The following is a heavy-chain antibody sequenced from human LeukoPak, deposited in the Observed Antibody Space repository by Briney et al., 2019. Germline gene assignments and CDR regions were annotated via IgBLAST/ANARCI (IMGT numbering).Heavy chain of an antibody. J-gene: IGHJ6*04. V-gene: IGHV3-20*04. CDR1: GFTFDDYG. D-gene: IGHD6-19*01. CDR2: INWNGGST. CDR3: ARGRLVDRAAGV. Sequence: GGSLRLSCAASGFTFDDYGMSWVRPAPGKGLEWVSGINWNGGSTGYADSVKGRLTIYRDNAKNSLYLQMNSLRAEDTALYYCARGRLVDRAAGVWGKGTTVTVSS.